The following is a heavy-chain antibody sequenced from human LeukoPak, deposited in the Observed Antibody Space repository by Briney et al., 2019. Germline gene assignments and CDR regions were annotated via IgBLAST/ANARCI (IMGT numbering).Heavy chain of an antibody. D-gene: IGHD4-17*01. J-gene: IGHJ4*02. CDR3: ARGRLGRYGEPDY. Sequence: ASVKVPCKASGYTFSNYDVNWVRQATGQGLEWMGWMNPNSGNAGYAQKFQGRVTMTRDTSMSTAYMELSSLRPEDTAIYYCARGRLGRYGEPDYWGRGTLVTVSS. CDR2: MNPNSGNA. V-gene: IGHV1-8*01. CDR1: GYTFSNYD.